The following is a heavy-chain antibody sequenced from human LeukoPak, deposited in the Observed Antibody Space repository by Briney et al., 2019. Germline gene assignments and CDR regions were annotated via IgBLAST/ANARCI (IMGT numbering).Heavy chain of an antibody. D-gene: IGHD2-2*01. J-gene: IGHJ3*01. CDR2: VNPQNGDT. CDR3: APDSTTYP. Sequence: ASVEVSCKASGYTFTATYMHWVRQAPGQGLEWMGWVNPQNGDTQCAQKFQGRVTMTRDTSINTVYMEMTSLRSDDTSVYYCAPDSTTYPWGQGTMVTVSS. V-gene: IGHV1-2*02. CDR1: GYTFTATY.